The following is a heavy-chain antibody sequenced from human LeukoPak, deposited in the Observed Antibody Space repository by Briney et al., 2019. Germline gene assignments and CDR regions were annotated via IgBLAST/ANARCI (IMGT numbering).Heavy chain of an antibody. V-gene: IGHV3-7*01. J-gene: IGHJ5*02. CDR1: GLTFSSYW. CDR3: AREIAAAAYNWFDP. Sequence: GGSLRLSCAASGLTFSSYWMSWVRQAPGKGLEWVANIKQDGSEKYYVDSVKGRFTISRDNAKNSLYLQMNSLRAEDTAVYYCAREIAAAAYNWFDPWGQGTLVTVSS. CDR2: IKQDGSEK. D-gene: IGHD6-13*01.